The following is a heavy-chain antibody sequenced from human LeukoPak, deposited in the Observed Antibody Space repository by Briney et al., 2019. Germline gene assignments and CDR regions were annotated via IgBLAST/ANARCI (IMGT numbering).Heavy chain of an antibody. Sequence: SETLSLTCAVYGGSFSGYYRSWIRQPPGKGLEWIGYIYYSGSTYYNPSLKIRVTISVDTSKNQFSLKLSSVTAADTAVYYCARAPGGTVVTLDFDYWGQGTLVTVSS. V-gene: IGHV4-34*01. CDR2: IYYSGST. CDR3: ARAPGGTVVTLDFDY. CDR1: GGSFSGYY. J-gene: IGHJ4*02. D-gene: IGHD4-23*01.